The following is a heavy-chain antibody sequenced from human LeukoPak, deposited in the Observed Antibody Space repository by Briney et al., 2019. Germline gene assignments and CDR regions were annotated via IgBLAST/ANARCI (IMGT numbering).Heavy chain of an antibody. Sequence: GGSLRLSCAASGFTFSGYGMVWVRQAPDKGLEWMAFIRFDGSIKYYADSVKGRFTISRDNSKNTLYLQMNSLRAEDTAVYYCARGSESFDYWGQGTLVTVSS. D-gene: IGHD1-26*01. CDR1: GFTFSGYG. J-gene: IGHJ4*02. CDR3: ARGSESFDY. CDR2: IRFDGSIK. V-gene: IGHV3-30*02.